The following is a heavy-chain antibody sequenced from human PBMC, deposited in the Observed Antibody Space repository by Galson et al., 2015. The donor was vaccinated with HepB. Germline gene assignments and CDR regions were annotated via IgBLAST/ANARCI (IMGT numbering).Heavy chain of an antibody. CDR1: GFSLSTSGVG. D-gene: IGHD3-10*01. V-gene: IGHV2-5*01. CDR3: AHTSWFGESYYYYYYMDV. CDR2: IYWNDDK. J-gene: IGHJ6*03. Sequence: PALVKPTQPLTLTCTFSGFSLSTSGVGVGWIRQPPGKALEWLALIYWNDDKRYSPSLKSRLTITKDTSKNQVVLTMTNMDPVDTATYYCAHTSWFGESYYYYYYMDVWGKGTTVTVSS.